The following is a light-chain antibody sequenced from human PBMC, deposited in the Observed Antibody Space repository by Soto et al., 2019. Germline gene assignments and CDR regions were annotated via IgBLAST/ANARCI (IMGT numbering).Light chain of an antibody. CDR1: ETVRTN. CDR3: QQYYNWPAYT. V-gene: IGKV3-15*01. J-gene: IGKJ2*01. Sequence: IVMTQSPVTLSVSPGERVTLSCRASETVRTNLAWFQQKPGQTPRLLIFGASTRATGIPTRFTGSGSETEFTLTIDSLQSEALAVYYCQQYYNWPAYTFGQGTKLEI. CDR2: GAS.